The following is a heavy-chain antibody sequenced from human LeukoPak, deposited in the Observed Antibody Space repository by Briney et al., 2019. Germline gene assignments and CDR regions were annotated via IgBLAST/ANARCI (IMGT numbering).Heavy chain of an antibody. CDR1: GGSISSYY. CDR3: ARETTLTGYSSGLGFNY. CDR2: IYDSGTT. J-gene: IGHJ4*02. Sequence: PSETLSLTCTVSGGSISSYYWSWIRQPPGKGLEWIGHIYDSGTTNYNPSLKSRVTMSVDSSKNQFSLKLTSVTAADTAVYYCARETTLTGYSSGLGFNYWGQGTLVTVSS. V-gene: IGHV4-59*01. D-gene: IGHD6-19*01.